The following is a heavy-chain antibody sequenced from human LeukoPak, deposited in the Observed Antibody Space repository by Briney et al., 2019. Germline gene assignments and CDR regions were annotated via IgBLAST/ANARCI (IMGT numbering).Heavy chain of an antibody. CDR3: ARGLGGGHSYGLDY. J-gene: IGHJ4*02. V-gene: IGHV1-2*04. Sequence: ASVKVSCKASGYTFTGYYMHWVRQAPGQGLEWMGWINPNSGGTNYAQKFQGWVTMTRDTSISTAYMELSRLRSDDTAVYYCARGLGGGHSYGLDYWGQGTLVTVSS. CDR2: INPNSGGT. D-gene: IGHD5-18*01. CDR1: GYTFTGYY.